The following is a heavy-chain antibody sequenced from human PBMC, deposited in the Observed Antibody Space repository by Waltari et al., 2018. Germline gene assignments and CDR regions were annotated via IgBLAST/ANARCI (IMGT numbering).Heavy chain of an antibody. V-gene: IGHV3-33*01. Sequence: QVQLVESGGGVVQPGRSLRLSCVGSGFTFSDHGMLWVRQAPGMGLEWVSLIWHDGTYKYYADSVKGRFSISRDNSKNMVYLQMNGLRAEDTAVYFCASMATTSDFDYWGQGALVTVSS. D-gene: IGHD4-17*01. CDR2: IWHDGTYK. J-gene: IGHJ4*02. CDR1: GFTFSDHG. CDR3: ASMATTSDFDY.